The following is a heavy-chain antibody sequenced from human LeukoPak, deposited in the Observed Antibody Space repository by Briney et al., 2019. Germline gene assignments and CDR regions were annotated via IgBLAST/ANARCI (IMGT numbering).Heavy chain of an antibody. Sequence: SETLSLTCTVSGGSISSSSYYWGWLRQPPGKGREWIGSIYYSGSTYYNPALKSRVTISVDTSKNQFSLKLSSVTAADTAVYYCARSTYYYDSSGYAPVGSFDYWGQGTLVTVSS. CDR1: GGSISSSSYY. V-gene: IGHV4-39*01. CDR2: IYYSGST. CDR3: ARSTYYYDSSGYAPVGSFDY. D-gene: IGHD3-22*01. J-gene: IGHJ4*02.